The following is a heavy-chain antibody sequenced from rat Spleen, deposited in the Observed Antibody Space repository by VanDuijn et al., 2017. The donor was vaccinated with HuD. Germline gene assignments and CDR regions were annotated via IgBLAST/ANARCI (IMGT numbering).Heavy chain of an antibody. CDR1: GFTFSTFP. D-gene: IGHD1-11*01. CDR2: ISSGGGDT. V-gene: IGHV5S13*01. CDR3: AKDKDGGYVMDA. Sequence: EVQLVESGGGLVQPGRSLKLSCAASGFTFSTFPMAWVRQAPKMGLEWVASISSGGGDTYYPDSVKGRFTISRDNAENTVYLQMNSLRSEDTATYYCAKDKDGGYVMDAWGQGASVTVSS. J-gene: IGHJ4*01.